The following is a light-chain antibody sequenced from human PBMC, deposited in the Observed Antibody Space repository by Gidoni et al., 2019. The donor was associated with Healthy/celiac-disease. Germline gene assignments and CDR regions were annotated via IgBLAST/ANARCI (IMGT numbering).Light chain of an antibody. CDR3: MQALQTPYT. CDR1: QSLLHSHGYNY. J-gene: IGKJ2*01. Sequence: DMVRSQTPLSMRVTPGEPASSSCRSSQSLLHSHGYNYLDWYLQKPGQSPQLLIYLGSNRASGVPDRFSGSGSGTDFTLKISRVEAEDVGVYYCMQALQTPYTFGQGTKLEIK. CDR2: LGS. V-gene: IGKV2-28*01.